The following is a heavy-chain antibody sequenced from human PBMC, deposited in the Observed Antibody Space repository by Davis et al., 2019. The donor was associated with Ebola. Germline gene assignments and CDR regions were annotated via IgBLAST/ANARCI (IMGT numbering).Heavy chain of an antibody. Sequence: GGSLRLSCAASGFAFNTYSMHWVRQAPGKGLEWVAVLSYEGRNKYYADSVKGRFTISRDNSKNTLYLQMNSLIAEDTAVYYCAKIVVVTAIPNFDYWGQGTLVTVSS. CDR2: LSYEGRNK. V-gene: IGHV3-30*07. D-gene: IGHD2-21*02. J-gene: IGHJ4*02. CDR3: AKIVVVTAIPNFDY. CDR1: GFAFNTYS.